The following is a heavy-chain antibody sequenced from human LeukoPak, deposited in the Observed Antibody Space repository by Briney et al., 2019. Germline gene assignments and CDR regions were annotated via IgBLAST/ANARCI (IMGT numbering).Heavy chain of an antibody. CDR1: GFTFTGYH. J-gene: IGHJ4*02. Sequence: ASVKVSCKASGFTFTGYHFHWVRQAPGQGLEWMGWVNPNTGGTNYAQMFQGRVTMTRDTSISTAYMELSRLTSDDTAVYYCARDSYGGNWSLGFWGQGTLVTVSS. CDR2: VNPNTGGT. CDR3: ARDSYGGNWSLGF. V-gene: IGHV1-2*02. D-gene: IGHD4-23*01.